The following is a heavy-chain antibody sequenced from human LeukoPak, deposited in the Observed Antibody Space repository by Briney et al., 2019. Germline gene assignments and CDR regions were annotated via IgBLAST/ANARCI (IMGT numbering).Heavy chain of an antibody. CDR1: GFTFSSYE. CDR2: IYSGGST. CDR3: ARTDRYYYYGMDV. V-gene: IGHV3-53*04. D-gene: IGHD3-22*01. Sequence: PGGSLRLSCAASGFTFSSYEMSWVRQAPGKGLEWVSVIYSGGSTYYADSVKGRFTISRHNSKNTLYLRMNSLRAEDTAVYYCARTDRYYYYGMDVWGQGTTVTVSS. J-gene: IGHJ6*02.